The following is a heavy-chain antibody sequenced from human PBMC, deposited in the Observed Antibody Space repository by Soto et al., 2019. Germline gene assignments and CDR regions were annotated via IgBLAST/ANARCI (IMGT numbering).Heavy chain of an antibody. CDR2: ISSSSSYI. CDR3: ARDRRGYDEYYYYYMDI. D-gene: IGHD5-12*01. J-gene: IGHJ6*03. Sequence: EVQLVESGGGLVKPGGSLRLSCAASGFTFSSYNIKWVRQAPGKGLEWVSSISSSSSYIYYADSVRGRFTISRDNAKNSLYLQMNSLRAEDTAVYYCARDRRGYDEYYYYYMDIWGKGTTVTVSS. V-gene: IGHV3-21*01. CDR1: GFTFSSYN.